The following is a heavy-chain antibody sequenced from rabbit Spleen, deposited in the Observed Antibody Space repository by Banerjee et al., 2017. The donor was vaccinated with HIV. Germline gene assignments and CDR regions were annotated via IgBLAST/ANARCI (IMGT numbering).Heavy chain of an antibody. J-gene: IGHJ4*01. Sequence: QEQLVESGGGLVQPEGSLTLTCKASGFDFSGGQEMCWVRQAPGKGLEWIGCINTGSSGSTYYATWAKGRFTISKTSSTTVTLQMTSLTAADTARYFCARDLVTIIGWNFNLWGPGTLVTVS. CDR3: ARDLVTIIGWNFNL. CDR1: GFDFSGGQE. D-gene: IGHD4-1*01. CDR2: INTGSSGST. V-gene: IGHV1S45*01.